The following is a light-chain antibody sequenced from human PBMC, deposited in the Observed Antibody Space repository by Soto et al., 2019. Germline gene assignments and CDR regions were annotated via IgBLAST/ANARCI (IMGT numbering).Light chain of an antibody. V-gene: IGLV1-40*01. CDR3: QSYDSSLSGSL. Sequence: QSVLTQPPSVSGAPGQSVTISCTGSSSNIGAGYDVHWYQQLPGTAPKLLIHGNTNRPSGVPDRFSGSRSGTSASLAITGLQAEDEADYYCQSYDSSLSGSLFGGGTKLTVL. CDR1: SSNIGAGYD. J-gene: IGLJ3*02. CDR2: GNT.